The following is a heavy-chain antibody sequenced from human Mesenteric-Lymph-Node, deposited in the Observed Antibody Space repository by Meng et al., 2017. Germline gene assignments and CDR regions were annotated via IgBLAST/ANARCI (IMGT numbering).Heavy chain of an antibody. V-gene: IGHV3-21*01. CDR1: GFTFNTYN. D-gene: IGHD4-17*01. CDR3: AREGDDYGDYESGSYYYGMDV. CDR2: ISSSGSYI. J-gene: IGHJ6*02. Sequence: GESLKISCAASGFTFNTYNMNWVRQAPGKGLEWVSSISSSGSYIYYAVSVKGRFTISRDNAKNSLYLQMNSLRAEDTAVYFCAREGDDYGDYESGSYYYGMDVWGQGTAVTVSS.